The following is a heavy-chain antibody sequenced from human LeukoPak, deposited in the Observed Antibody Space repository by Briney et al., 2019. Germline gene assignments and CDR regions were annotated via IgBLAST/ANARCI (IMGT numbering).Heavy chain of an antibody. Sequence: ASVKVSCKASGYTFTDYYMHWVRQAPGQGLEWMGWINPNSGGTNYAQKFQGRVTMTRDTSISTAYMELSSLKSDDTAVYYCASLAGGIFGGYWGQGTLVTVSS. CDR1: GYTFTDYY. D-gene: IGHD2-15*01. CDR3: ASLAGGIFGGY. J-gene: IGHJ4*02. CDR2: INPNSGGT. V-gene: IGHV1-2*02.